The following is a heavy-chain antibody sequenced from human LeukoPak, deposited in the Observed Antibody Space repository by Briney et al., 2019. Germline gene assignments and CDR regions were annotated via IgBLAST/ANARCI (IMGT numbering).Heavy chain of an antibody. J-gene: IGHJ4*02. CDR3: ARDAQDYFDSSNSFDY. CDR1: GFTFRAYA. Sequence: GGSLRLSCAASGFTFRAYAIHWVRQAPGKGLEWVAVISYDGSRTSYADSVKGRLTISGDNDEDTVYLQMSSLRTEDTAAYYCARDAQDYFDSSNSFDYWGQGTLVIVSS. CDR2: ISYDGSRT. V-gene: IGHV3-30*04. D-gene: IGHD3-22*01.